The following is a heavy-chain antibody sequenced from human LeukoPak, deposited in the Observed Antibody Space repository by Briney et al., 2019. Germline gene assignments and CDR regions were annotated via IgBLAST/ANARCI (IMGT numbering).Heavy chain of an antibody. J-gene: IGHJ3*02. D-gene: IGHD4-17*01. V-gene: IGHV4-61*02. CDR3: ARETTVTNFDI. Sequence: SQTLSLTCTVSGGSISSGSYYWSWIRQPAGKGLEWIGRIYTSGSTNHNPSLKSRVTISVDTSKNQFSLKLSSVTAADTAVYYCARETTVTNFDIWGQGTMVTVSS. CDR1: GGSISSGSYY. CDR2: IYTSGST.